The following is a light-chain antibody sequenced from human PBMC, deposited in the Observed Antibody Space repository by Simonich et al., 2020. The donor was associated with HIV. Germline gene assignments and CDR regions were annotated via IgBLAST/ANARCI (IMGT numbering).Light chain of an antibody. V-gene: IGKV1-33*01. CDR2: DAS. Sequence: DIQMTQSPSSLSASVGDRVTITCQASQDISNYLNWSQQKPGQAPKLLIYDASNLETGVPSRVSGSGSGTDFTLTISRLQPEDSATYDCQQSYITRTFGQGTKLEIK. CDR3: QQSYITRT. J-gene: IGKJ2*01. CDR1: QDISNY.